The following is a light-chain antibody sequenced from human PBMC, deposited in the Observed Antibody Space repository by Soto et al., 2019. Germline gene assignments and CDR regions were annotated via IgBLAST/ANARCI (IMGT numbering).Light chain of an antibody. J-gene: IGKJ1*01. Sequence: EIVLTQSPGTLSLSPGERATLSCRASQSVSSSLAWYQQKPGQAPRLLIYGASSRATGIPDRFSGSGSGTDLTLTISRLEPEDFVVYYCQQYGSSSGTFGQGTKVEIK. V-gene: IGKV3-20*01. CDR3: QQYGSSSGT. CDR1: QSVSSS. CDR2: GAS.